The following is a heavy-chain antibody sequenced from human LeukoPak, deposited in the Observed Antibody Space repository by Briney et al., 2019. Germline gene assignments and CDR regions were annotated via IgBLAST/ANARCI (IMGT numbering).Heavy chain of an antibody. V-gene: IGHV3-23*01. Sequence: GGSLRLSCAASGFTFSSYAMSWVRQAPGKGLEWVSAISGSGGSTYYADSVKGRFTISRDNSKNTLYLQMNSLRAEDTAVYYCAKDLYYYDSSGPEYFQHWGQGTLVTVSS. D-gene: IGHD3-22*01. CDR1: GFTFSSYA. J-gene: IGHJ1*01. CDR3: AKDLYYYDSSGPEYFQH. CDR2: ISGSGGST.